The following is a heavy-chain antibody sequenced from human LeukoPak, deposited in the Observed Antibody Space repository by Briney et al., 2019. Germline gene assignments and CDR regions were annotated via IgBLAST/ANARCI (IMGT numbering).Heavy chain of an antibody. CDR3: ARHWRNDYSTSNWFDP. J-gene: IGHJ5*02. CDR2: IYYSGST. Sequence: SETLSLTCTVSGGSISSYYWSWIRQPPGKGLEWIGYIYYSGSTNYNPSLKSRVTISVETSKKQFSLKLRSVTAADTAVYYCARHWRNDYSTSNWFDPWGQGTLVTVSS. V-gene: IGHV4-59*08. CDR1: GGSISSYY. D-gene: IGHD4-11*01.